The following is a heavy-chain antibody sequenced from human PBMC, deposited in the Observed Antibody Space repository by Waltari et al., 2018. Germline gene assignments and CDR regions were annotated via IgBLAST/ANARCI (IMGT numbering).Heavy chain of an antibody. J-gene: IGHJ3*02. V-gene: IGHV4-59*12. CDR3: ARLSCTSSSCHRKNAFDM. CDR1: GGSIGIYY. Sequence: QVQLQESGPGLVKPSETLSLTCTVPGGSIGIYYWTWIRQPPVQGLGWIGYIYSSGNTNYNPSLKSRVTISVDTSKNQFSLTLSSVSAADTAVYYCARLSCTSSSCHRKNAFDMWGQGTMVIVSS. D-gene: IGHD2-2*01. CDR2: IYSSGNT.